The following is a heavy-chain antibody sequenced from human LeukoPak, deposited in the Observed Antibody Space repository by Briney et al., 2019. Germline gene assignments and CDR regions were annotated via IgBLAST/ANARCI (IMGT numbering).Heavy chain of an antibody. Sequence: ASVKVSCKASGYTFTDYYMHWVRQAPGQGLEWMGWINPNSGGTNYAQKSQGRVTMTRDTSISTAYMELSSLRSDDTAVYYCSSRHFREGNESWGQGTLVTVSS. J-gene: IGHJ5*02. CDR2: INPNSGGT. D-gene: IGHD5-24*01. CDR1: GYTFTDYY. CDR3: SSRHFREGNES. V-gene: IGHV1-2*02.